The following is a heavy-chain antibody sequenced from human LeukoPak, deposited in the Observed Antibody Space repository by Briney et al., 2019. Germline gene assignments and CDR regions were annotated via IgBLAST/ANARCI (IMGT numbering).Heavy chain of an antibody. J-gene: IGHJ3*02. CDR3: ARDLYSSRTNDAFVI. V-gene: IGHV4-59*12. Sequence: PSETLSLTCTVSGGSISSYYWSWIRQPPGKGLEWLGSIYYSGSTYFNPSLKSRVTISVDTSKNQFSLKLSSVTAADTAVYYCARDLYSSRTNDAFVIWGQGTMVTVSS. CDR1: GGSISSYY. D-gene: IGHD6-13*01. CDR2: IYYSGST.